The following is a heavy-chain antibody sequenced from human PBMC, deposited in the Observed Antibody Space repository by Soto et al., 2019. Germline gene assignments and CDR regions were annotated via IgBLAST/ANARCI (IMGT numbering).Heavy chain of an antibody. CDR2: IIPIFGTA. CDR3: ARELEYSSSSYFGN. D-gene: IGHD6-6*01. Sequence: GSSVKVSCKASGGTFSSYAISWVRQAPGQGLEWMGGIIPIFGTANYAQKFQGRVTITADESTSTAYMELSSLRSEDTAVYYSARELEYSSSSYFGNWGEGTLVTVSS. CDR1: GGTFSSYA. V-gene: IGHV1-69*13. J-gene: IGHJ4*02.